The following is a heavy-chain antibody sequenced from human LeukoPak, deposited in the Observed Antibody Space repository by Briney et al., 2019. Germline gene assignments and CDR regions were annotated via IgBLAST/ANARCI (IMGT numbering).Heavy chain of an antibody. J-gene: IGHJ4*02. CDR1: GFTFSSYW. CDR3: ARGVGFSGYVDY. CDR2: IKKDGSEK. D-gene: IGHD5-12*01. V-gene: IGHV3-7*04. Sequence: GGSLRLSCAASGFTFSSYWMSWVRQAPGKGLEWVANIKKDGSEKYYVDSVKGRFTISRDNAKTSLYLQMDSLRAEDTAVYYCARGVGFSGYVDYWGREPWSPSPQ.